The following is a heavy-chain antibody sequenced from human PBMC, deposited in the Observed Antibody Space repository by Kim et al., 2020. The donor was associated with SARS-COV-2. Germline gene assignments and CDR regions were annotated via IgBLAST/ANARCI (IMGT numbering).Heavy chain of an antibody. D-gene: IGHD3-3*01. CDR2: IWYDASYK. Sequence: GGSLRLSCAASGFNFNDHGMHWVRQAPGKGLEWVAVIWYDASYKYYGDSVKGRFTITRDNSKRMVYLQMNSLTAEDTAVYYCARDSGSSFYYLDYWGQGT. CDR1: GFNFNDHG. J-gene: IGHJ4*02. V-gene: IGHV3-33*01. CDR3: ARDSGSSFYYLDY.